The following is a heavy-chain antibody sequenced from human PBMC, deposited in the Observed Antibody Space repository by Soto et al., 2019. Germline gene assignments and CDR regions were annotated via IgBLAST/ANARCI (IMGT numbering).Heavy chain of an antibody. V-gene: IGHV3-53*01. D-gene: IGHD6-19*01. J-gene: IGHJ4*02. CDR1: GFNVSNHY. Sequence: EVQLVESGGGLIQPGGSLRLSCAASGFNVSNHYMSWVRQAPGRGLEWVSFLYSGGSTYYADSVKGRFTISRDSSKNTLYLHVNSLSAEDTAVYYCARLTASVWGFDYWGQGTLVTVSS. CDR3: ARLTASVWGFDY. CDR2: LYSGGST.